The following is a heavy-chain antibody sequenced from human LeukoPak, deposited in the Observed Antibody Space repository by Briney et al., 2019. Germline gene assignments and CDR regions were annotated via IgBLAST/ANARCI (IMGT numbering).Heavy chain of an antibody. CDR2: LFNSGRP. CDR1: GDSINTYY. J-gene: IGHJ4*02. CDR3: ARTRGRSTVFGEVVREFDS. Sequence: SETLALNCTSSGDSINTYYLSWIRQPPGEGLEGLGGLFNSGRPDIRRSVNRRVSLSLNTSNHQLDLRLGYVTAPNTAVYYCARTRGRSTVFGEVVREFDSWGQGIRVTVSS. V-gene: IGHV4-4*07. D-gene: IGHD3-16*01.